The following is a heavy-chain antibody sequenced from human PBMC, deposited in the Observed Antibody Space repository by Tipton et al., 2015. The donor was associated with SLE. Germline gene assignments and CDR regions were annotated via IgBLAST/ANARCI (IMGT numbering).Heavy chain of an antibody. CDR2: IYYSGST. CDR1: GGSLSDYY. V-gene: IGHV4-31*11. CDR3: ARDDPLGI. J-gene: IGHJ3*02. Sequence: TLSLTCAVYGGSLSDYYWSWIRQHPGKGLEWIGYIYYSGSTYYNPSLKSRVTISVDTSKNQFSLKLSSVTAADTAVYYCARDDPLGIWGQGTMVTVSS.